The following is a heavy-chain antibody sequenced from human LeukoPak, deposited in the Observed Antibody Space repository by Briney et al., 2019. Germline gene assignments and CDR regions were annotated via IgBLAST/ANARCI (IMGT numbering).Heavy chain of an antibody. CDR1: GGSISSYY. Sequence: PSETLSLTCTVSGGSISSYYWSWIRQPPGKGLEWIGYIYYSGSTNYNPSLKSRVTISVDTSKNQFSLKLSSVTAADTAVYYCARRNWYSKRPPDYWGQGTLVTVSS. D-gene: IGHD6-13*01. CDR2: IYYSGST. CDR3: ARRNWYSKRPPDY. J-gene: IGHJ4*02. V-gene: IGHV4-59*12.